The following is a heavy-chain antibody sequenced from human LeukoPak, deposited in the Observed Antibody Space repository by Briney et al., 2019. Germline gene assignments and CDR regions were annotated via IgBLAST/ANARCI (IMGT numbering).Heavy chain of an antibody. CDR3: ARAGSSWVYFDY. V-gene: IGHV3-33*01. J-gene: IGHJ4*02. CDR1: GFTFGTSG. D-gene: IGHD6-13*01. Sequence: GGSLRLSCAASGFTFGTSGMHWVRQAPAKGLEWVAVIWYDGSNTYYADSVKGRFTISRDNSKNTLYLQMNSLRVEDTAVYYCARAGSSWVYFDYWGQGTLVTVSS. CDR2: IWYDGSNT.